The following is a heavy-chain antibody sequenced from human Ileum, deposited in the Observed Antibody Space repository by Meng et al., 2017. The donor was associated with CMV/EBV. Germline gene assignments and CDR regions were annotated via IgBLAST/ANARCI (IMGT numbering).Heavy chain of an antibody. J-gene: IGHJ4*02. CDR1: GGSIKDYY. CDR2: IYFGGST. D-gene: IGHD3-16*01. CDR3: ARGPGGFGDFDFDY. Sequence: QLQGPGPGLVRPLETLSLTCTVSGGSIKDYYWSWIRQPAGKGLEWIGRIYFGGSTNYNPSLKSRVTMSIDTPKNQFSLRLTSVTAADSAVYYCARGPGGFGDFDFDYWGQGSLVTVSS. V-gene: IGHV4-4*07.